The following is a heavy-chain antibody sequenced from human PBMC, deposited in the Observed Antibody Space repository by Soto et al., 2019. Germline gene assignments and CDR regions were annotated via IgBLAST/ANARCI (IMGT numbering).Heavy chain of an antibody. Sequence: EVKLLESGGGLAQPGGSLRLSCVGSGFTFDSYAISWVRQAPGERLQWIAAISGSADGTDYAHSVSGPFTISRDNAKKPVHLQRDSLRVEDTAVYFCAKDTVGGYSFWSGYYSDGLDVWGQGTLVTVS. V-gene: IGHV3-23*01. CDR1: GFTFDSYA. J-gene: IGHJ3*01. CDR2: ISGSADGT. D-gene: IGHD3-3*01. CDR3: AKDTVGGYSFWSGYYSDGLDV.